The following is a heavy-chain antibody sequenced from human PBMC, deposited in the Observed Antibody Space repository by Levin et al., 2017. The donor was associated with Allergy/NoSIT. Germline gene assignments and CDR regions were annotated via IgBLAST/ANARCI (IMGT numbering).Heavy chain of an antibody. V-gene: IGHV4-4*02. D-gene: IGHD2/OR15-2a*01. CDR1: GASISSSNW. CDR3: AIITWTPSAEYNDY. Sequence: PGGSLRLSCAVSGASISSSNWWSWVRQPPGKGLEWIGEISHSGSTNYNPSLKSRVTISLDKSKNQFSLRLSSVTAADTAVYYCAIITWTPSAEYNDYWGQGTLVTVSS. J-gene: IGHJ4*02. CDR2: ISHSGST.